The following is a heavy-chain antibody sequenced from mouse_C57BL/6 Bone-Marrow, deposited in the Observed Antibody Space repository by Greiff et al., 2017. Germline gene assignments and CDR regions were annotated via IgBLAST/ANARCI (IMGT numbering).Heavy chain of an antibody. CDR3: ARDSMEYYGIGYAMDY. D-gene: IGHD1-1*01. Sequence: VQLQQPGAELVKPGASVKLSCKASGYTFTSYWMHWVKQRPGRGLEWIGRIDPNSGGTKYNEKFKSKATLTVDKPSSTAYMQLSSLTSEDSAVYYCARDSMEYYGIGYAMDYWGQGTSVTVSS. CDR2: IDPNSGGT. CDR1: GYTFTSYW. J-gene: IGHJ4*01. V-gene: IGHV1-72*01.